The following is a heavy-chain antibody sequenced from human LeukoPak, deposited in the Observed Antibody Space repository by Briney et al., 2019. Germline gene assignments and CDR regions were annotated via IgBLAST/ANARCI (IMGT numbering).Heavy chain of an antibody. CDR2: IYYSGST. Sequence: PSETLSLTCTVSGGSISSYYWNCIRQPPGEGLEWIGYIYYSGSTNHNPSLKSRVTISVDTSKNQFSLKLNSVTAADTAVYYCARSLQYNNNNYFYYGMDVWGQGTTVTVSS. CDR3: ARSLQYNNNNYFYYGMDV. D-gene: IGHD3-10*01. CDR1: GGSISSYY. J-gene: IGHJ6*02. V-gene: IGHV4-59*01.